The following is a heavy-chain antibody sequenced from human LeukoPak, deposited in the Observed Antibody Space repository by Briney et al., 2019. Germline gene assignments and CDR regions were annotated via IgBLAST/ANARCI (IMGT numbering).Heavy chain of an antibody. CDR3: ARDRTGTTHLFDY. J-gene: IGHJ4*02. CDR1: GFTFRTYW. V-gene: IGHV3-7*01. D-gene: IGHD1-1*01. CDR2: IKQDGSEK. Sequence: GGSLRLSCAASGFTFRTYWMSWVRQAPGKGLEWVANIKQDGSEKYYVDSVKGRFTISRDNAKNSLYLQMNSLRAEDTAVYYCARDRTGTTHLFDYWGQGTLVTVSS.